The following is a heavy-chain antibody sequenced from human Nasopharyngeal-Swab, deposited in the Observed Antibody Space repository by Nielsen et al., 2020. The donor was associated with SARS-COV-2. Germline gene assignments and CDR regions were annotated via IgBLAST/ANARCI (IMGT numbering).Heavy chain of an antibody. CDR3: ARDGLDYDFWSAYFMDV. Sequence: GESLKISCAASGFTFNNYNFNWVRQAPGKGLEWVSSISSSSCYIYYADSVKGRFTISRDNAKNSLFLQMNSLRAEDTALYYCARDGLDYDFWSAYFMDVWGQGTTVTVSS. V-gene: IGHV3-21*01. CDR1: GFTFNNYN. CDR2: ISSSSCYI. J-gene: IGHJ6*02. D-gene: IGHD3-3*01.